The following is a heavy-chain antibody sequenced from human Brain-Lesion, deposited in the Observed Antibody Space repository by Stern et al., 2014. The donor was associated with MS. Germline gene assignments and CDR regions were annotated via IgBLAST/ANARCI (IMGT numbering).Heavy chain of an antibody. J-gene: IGHJ6*02. V-gene: IGHV1-2*02. CDR1: GYIFTGYY. Sequence: QVQLVQSGAEVKKPGASVKVSCKTSGYIFTGYYIHWVRQAPGHGLEWMAWINPNTGGTKYAQKFQGRVTMSRDPSSSAAYVELSSLTSDDTAVYYCARDQRGITIFGVVTDYYYLGMDVWGQGPTVTFSS. CDR3: ARDQRGITIFGVVTDYYYLGMDV. CDR2: INPNTGGT. D-gene: IGHD3-3*01.